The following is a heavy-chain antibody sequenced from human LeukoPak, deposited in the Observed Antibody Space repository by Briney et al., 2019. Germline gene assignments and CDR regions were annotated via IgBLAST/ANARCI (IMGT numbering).Heavy chain of an antibody. J-gene: IGHJ4*02. CDR3: AKDGLYYDGRAHVYYFDY. CDR2: ITGSGDYT. V-gene: IGHV3-23*01. Sequence: RPGGSLRLSCAASGFIFSGYAMTWVRQAPGKGLEWVSSITGSGDYTYYIDSVKGRFTISRDNSKNILYLQMNSLRGEDTALYYCAKDGLYYDGRAHVYYFDYWGQATLVAVPT. D-gene: IGHD3-16*01. CDR1: GFIFSGYA.